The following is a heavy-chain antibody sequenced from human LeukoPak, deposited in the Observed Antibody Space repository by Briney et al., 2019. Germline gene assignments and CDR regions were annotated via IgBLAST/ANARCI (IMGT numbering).Heavy chain of an antibody. D-gene: IGHD6-13*01. J-gene: IGHJ4*02. CDR3: ARDTGSSSWYVFDY. CDR2: TNPNSGGT. V-gene: IGHV1-2*02. CDR1: RYTLTGYY. Sequence: ASVKVSRMDSRYTLTGYYMHWVRQAPGQGVEWVGWTNPNSGGTNYAQKFQGRVTMTRDTSISTAYMKLSRLRSDDTAVYYCARDTGSSSWYVFDYWGQGTLVTVSS.